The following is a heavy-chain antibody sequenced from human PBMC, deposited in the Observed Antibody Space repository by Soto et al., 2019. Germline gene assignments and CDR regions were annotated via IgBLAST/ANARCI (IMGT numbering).Heavy chain of an antibody. CDR2: IKSKTDGGTT. Sequence: GGSLRLSCAASGFTFSNAWMSWVRQAPGKGLEWVGRIKSKTDGGTTDYAAPVKGRFTISRDDSKNTLYLQMNSLKTEDTAVYYCTTGITGTDAFDIWGQGTMVTVSS. CDR1: GFTFSNAW. V-gene: IGHV3-15*01. J-gene: IGHJ3*02. CDR3: TTGITGTDAFDI. D-gene: IGHD1-20*01.